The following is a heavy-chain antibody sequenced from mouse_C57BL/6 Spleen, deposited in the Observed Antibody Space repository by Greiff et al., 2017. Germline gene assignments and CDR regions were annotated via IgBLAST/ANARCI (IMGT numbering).Heavy chain of an antibody. Sequence: QVQLQQPGAELVRPGSSVKLSCKASGYTFTSYWMHWVKQRPIQGLEWIGNIDPSDSETHYNQKFQGKATLTVDKSSSTAYMQLSSLTSEDSAVYYCARERYYGDGFDYWGQGTTLTVSS. CDR3: ARERYYGDGFDY. CDR1: GYTFTSYW. D-gene: IGHD1-2*01. V-gene: IGHV1-52*01. J-gene: IGHJ2*01. CDR2: IDPSDSET.